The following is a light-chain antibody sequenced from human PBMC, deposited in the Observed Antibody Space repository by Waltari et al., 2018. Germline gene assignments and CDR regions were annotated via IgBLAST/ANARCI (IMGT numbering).Light chain of an antibody. Sequence: QSVLAQPPSASGTPGQGVTISCSGSSSNIGGNGVSWYQQLPGTAPKLLIHTNDRGPSGVPDRFAASKSGTSASLAISGLQSEDEAHYFCAAWDDALNGRVFGGGTKVTVL. CDR3: AAWDDALNGRV. J-gene: IGLJ3*02. CDR2: TND. CDR1: SSNIGGNG. V-gene: IGLV1-44*01.